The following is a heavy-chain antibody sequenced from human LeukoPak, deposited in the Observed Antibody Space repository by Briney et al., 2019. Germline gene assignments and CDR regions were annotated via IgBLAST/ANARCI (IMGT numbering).Heavy chain of an antibody. CDR3: ARDATRGGDFDY. Sequence: RTGGSLILSCAASGFTFSRFWMTWVRQAPGKGLEWVANINEDGSQIYYVGSVKGRFTVSRDNARDSLYLQMTSLRVEDTAIYYCARDATRGGDFDYWGQGTLVTVSS. D-gene: IGHD3-16*01. CDR2: INEDGSQI. CDR1: GFTFSRFW. V-gene: IGHV3-7*01. J-gene: IGHJ4*02.